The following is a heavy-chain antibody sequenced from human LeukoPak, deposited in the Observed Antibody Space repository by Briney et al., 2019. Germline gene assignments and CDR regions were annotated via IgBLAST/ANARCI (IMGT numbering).Heavy chain of an antibody. CDR3: ARGPNSNWSGLDF. V-gene: IGHV3-74*01. Sequence: QSGGSLRLSCIASGFSFSGHWMHWAHQLPGKGLVWVSRISPTGSTTSYADSVKGRFTVSRDNAKNTLYLQVNNLRAEDTAVYYCARGPNSNWSGLDFWGQGTLLTVSS. CDR2: ISPTGSTT. D-gene: IGHD6-6*01. J-gene: IGHJ4*02. CDR1: GFSFSGHW.